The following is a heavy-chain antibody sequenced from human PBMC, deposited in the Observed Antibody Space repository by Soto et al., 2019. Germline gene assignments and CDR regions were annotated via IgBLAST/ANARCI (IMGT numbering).Heavy chain of an antibody. J-gene: IGHJ4*01. CDR1: GDSVSSNSAG. D-gene: IGHD3-16*01. CDR2: TYYRSKWYY. Sequence: SQTLSLTCAITGDSVSSNSAGWSWVRQSPSRGLEWLGRTYYRSKWYYEYAVSVRGRITINPDTSKNQYSLQLNSVTPEDTAVIFCEGGEKYRGSFFDQGGQETLVTVSS. CDR3: EGGEKYRGSFFDQ. V-gene: IGHV6-1*01.